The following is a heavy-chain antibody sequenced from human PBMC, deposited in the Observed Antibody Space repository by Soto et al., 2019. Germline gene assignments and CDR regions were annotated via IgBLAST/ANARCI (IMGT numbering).Heavy chain of an antibody. Sequence: EVQLVESGGGLVQPGGSMRLSCAASGFTVSSNYRSWVRQAPGKGLEWVSVIYSGGSTYYADSVKGRFTISRDNSKNTLYLQMNSLRAEDTAVYYCARSRGVVPAAMRAWFDPWGQGTLVTVSS. V-gene: IGHV3-66*01. J-gene: IGHJ5*02. CDR2: IYSGGST. CDR3: ARSRGVVPAAMRAWFDP. D-gene: IGHD2-2*01. CDR1: GFTVSSNY.